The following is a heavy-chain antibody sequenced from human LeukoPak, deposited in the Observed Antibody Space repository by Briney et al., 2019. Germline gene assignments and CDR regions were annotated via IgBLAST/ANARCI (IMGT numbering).Heavy chain of an antibody. J-gene: IGHJ4*02. CDR2: IYSSGST. Sequence: PSETLSLTCTVSGGSISTYYWSWIRQPPGKGLEWIGYIYSSGSTNYNPSLKSRVTMSADTSKNQLSLKLSSVTAADTAVYYCARDYYDSSGYPFCDYWGQGTLVTVSS. CDR3: ARDYYDSSGYPFCDY. CDR1: GGSISTYY. V-gene: IGHV4-59*12. D-gene: IGHD3-22*01.